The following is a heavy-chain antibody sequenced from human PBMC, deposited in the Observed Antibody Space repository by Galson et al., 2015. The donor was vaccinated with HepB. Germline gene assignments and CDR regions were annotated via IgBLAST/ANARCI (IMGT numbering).Heavy chain of an antibody. J-gene: IGHJ4*02. CDR1: GFTFSSYA. Sequence: SLRLSCAASGFTFSSYAMHWVRQAPGKGLEWVAVISYDGSNKYYADSVKGRFTISRDNSKNTLYLQMNSLRAEDTAVYYCASGIAAAPTSEDYWGQGTLVTVSS. CDR3: ASGIAAAPTSEDY. V-gene: IGHV3-30*04. D-gene: IGHD6-13*01. CDR2: ISYDGSNK.